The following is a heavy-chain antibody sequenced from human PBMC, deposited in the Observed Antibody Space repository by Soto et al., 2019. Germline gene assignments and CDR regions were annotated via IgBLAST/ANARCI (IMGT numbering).Heavy chain of an antibody. CDR3: ARGLVRGVIRWFYP. J-gene: IGHJ5*02. Sequence: SEILSLTCAVYGGSFSGYYWGWIRQPPGKGLEWIGEINHSGSTNYNPSLKSRVTISVDTSKNQFSLKLSSVTAADTAVYYCARGLVRGVIRWFYPWGQGTLVTVS. CDR2: INHSGST. V-gene: IGHV4-34*01. CDR1: GGSFSGYY. D-gene: IGHD3-10*02.